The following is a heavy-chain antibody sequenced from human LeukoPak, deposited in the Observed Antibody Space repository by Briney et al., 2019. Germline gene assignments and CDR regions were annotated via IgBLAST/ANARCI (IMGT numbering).Heavy chain of an antibody. CDR3: ARDRSCSSTSCYTDYFDY. D-gene: IGHD2-2*02. Sequence: SETLSLTCAVHGGSFSGYYWTWIRQPPGKGLEWIGEIYHSGSTNYNPSLKSRVTISVDTSKNQFSLKLSSVTAADTAVYYCARDRSCSSTSCYTDYFDYWGQGTLVTVSS. J-gene: IGHJ4*02. CDR2: IYHSGST. CDR1: GGSFSGYY. V-gene: IGHV4-34*01.